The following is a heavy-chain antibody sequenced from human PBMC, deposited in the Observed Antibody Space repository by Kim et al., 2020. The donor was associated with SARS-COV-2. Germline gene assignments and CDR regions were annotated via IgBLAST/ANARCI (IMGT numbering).Heavy chain of an antibody. D-gene: IGHD3-22*01. Sequence: SGKGRFTISRDNSKNTLYLQMNSLRAEDTAVYYCAREIYDSSSYYSAFDIWGQGTIVTVSS. J-gene: IGHJ3*02. CDR3: AREIYDSSSYYSAFDI. V-gene: IGHV3-30*01.